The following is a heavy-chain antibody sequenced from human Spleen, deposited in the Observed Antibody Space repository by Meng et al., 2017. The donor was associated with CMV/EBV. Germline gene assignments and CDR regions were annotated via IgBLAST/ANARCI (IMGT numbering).Heavy chain of an antibody. D-gene: IGHD1-26*01. J-gene: IGHJ4*02. CDR1: GGTFSSYA. Sequence: SVKVSCKASGGTFSSYAISWVRQAPGQGLEWMGGIIPIFGTANYAQKFQGRVTITTDESTSTAYMELSSLRSEDTAVYYCARGNRWELLKDYWGQGTLVTVSS. CDR3: ARGNRWELLKDY. V-gene: IGHV1-69*05. CDR2: IIPIFGTA.